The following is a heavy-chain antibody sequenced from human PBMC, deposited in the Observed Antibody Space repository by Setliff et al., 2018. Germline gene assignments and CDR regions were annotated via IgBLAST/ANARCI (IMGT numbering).Heavy chain of an antibody. D-gene: IGHD3-3*01. V-gene: IGHV4-38-2*01. J-gene: IGHJ4*02. CDR3: ARRGLGYDFWSGYYTMYYFDY. Sequence: SETLSLTCAVSGYSISSGYYWGWIRQPPGKGLEWIGSIYHSGSTYYNPSLKSRVTISVDTSKNQFSLKLSSVTAADTAVYYCARRGLGYDFWSGYYTMYYFDYWGQGTLVTVS. CDR2: IYHSGST. CDR1: GYSISSGYY.